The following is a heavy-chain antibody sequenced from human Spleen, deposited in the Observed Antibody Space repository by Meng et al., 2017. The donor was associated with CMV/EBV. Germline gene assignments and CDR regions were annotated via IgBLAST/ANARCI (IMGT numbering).Heavy chain of an antibody. D-gene: IGHD2-15*01. CDR2: IYYSGST. J-gene: IGHJ4*02. CDR3: ARGWFHDY. CDR1: GGSISSYY. Sequence: QVQLPTSGPGLVKPSETLSLTCTVSGGSISSYYLSWIRQPPGKGLEWIGYIYYSGSTNYNPSLKSRVTISVDTSKNQFSLKLSSVTAADTAVYYCARGWFHDYWGQGTLVTVSS. V-gene: IGHV4-59*01.